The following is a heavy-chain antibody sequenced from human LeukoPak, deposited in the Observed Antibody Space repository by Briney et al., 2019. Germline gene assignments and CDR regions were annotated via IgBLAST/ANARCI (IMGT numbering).Heavy chain of an antibody. J-gene: IGHJ5*02. D-gene: IGHD2-2*01. CDR2: IRSSGSTI. Sequence: GGSLRLSCAASGFTLSRYEMNWVRHAPGKGLEWVSYIRSSGSTIYYADSVKGRFTISRDNAKNTLYLQMNSLRAEDTAVYYCASGQPLGVPAADVVPHPWGQGTLVTVSS. V-gene: IGHV3-48*03. CDR3: ASGQPLGVPAADVVPHP. CDR1: GFTLSRYE.